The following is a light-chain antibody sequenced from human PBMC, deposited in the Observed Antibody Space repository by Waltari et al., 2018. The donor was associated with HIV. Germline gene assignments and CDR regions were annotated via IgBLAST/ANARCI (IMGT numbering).Light chain of an antibody. V-gene: IGLV3-1*01. J-gene: IGLJ2*01. CDR3: QAWDSSTACVV. CDR1: KLGDKY. Sequence: SYELTQPPSVSVSPGQTASITCSGDKLGDKYACWYTQKPGQSPVLVIYQDSKRPSGIPERFSGSNSGNTATLTISGTQAMDEADYYCQAWDSSTACVVFGGGTKLTVL. CDR2: QDS.